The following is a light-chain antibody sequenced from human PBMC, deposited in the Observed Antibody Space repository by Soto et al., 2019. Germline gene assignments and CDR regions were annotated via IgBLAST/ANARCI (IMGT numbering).Light chain of an antibody. Sequence: QAVVTQPASVSGSPGQSITISCTGTTSDVGGYNYVSWYQQHPGRAPKLMIYDVTNRPSGVSDRFSGSKSGNTASLTISGLQAEDEADYYCSSYTSINTLVVLGGGTKLTVL. J-gene: IGLJ2*01. V-gene: IGLV2-14*03. CDR3: SSYTSINTLVV. CDR1: TSDVGGYNY. CDR2: DVT.